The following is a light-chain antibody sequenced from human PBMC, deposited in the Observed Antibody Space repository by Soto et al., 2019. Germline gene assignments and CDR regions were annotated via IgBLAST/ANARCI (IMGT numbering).Light chain of an antibody. J-gene: IGLJ1*01. CDR3: CSSAGSRYV. V-gene: IGLV2-11*01. Sequence: QFVLTQPRSVSGSPGQSVTISCTGTSSDVGGYNYVSWYQQHPGKAPKLMIYDVSKRPSGVPDRFSGSKSGNTASLTISGLQAEDEADYYCCSSAGSRYVFGTGTKVTVL. CDR1: SSDVGGYNY. CDR2: DVS.